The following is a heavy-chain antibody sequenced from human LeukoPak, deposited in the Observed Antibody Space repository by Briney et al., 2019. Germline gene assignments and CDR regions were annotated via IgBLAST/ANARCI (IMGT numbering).Heavy chain of an antibody. CDR1: GFTFSSYG. CDR3: AKGSRIVVVVAPDY. CDR2: ISYDGSNK. J-gene: IGHJ4*02. Sequence: GRSLRLSCAASGFTFSSYGMHWVRQAPVKGLEWVAVISYDGSNKYYADSVKGRFTISRDNSKNTLYLQMNSLRAEDTAVYYCAKGSRIVVVVAPDYWGQGTLVTVSS. D-gene: IGHD2-15*01. V-gene: IGHV3-30*18.